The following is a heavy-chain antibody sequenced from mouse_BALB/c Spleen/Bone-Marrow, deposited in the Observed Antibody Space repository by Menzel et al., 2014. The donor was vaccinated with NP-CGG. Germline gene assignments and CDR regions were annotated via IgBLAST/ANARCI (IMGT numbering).Heavy chain of an antibody. J-gene: IGHJ1*01. CDR2: XYPGNSDT. CDR3: TXXXXXXXXXX. V-gene: IGHV1-5*01. Sequence: VQLQQSGTVLARPGASVKMSCKASGYSFTSYWMHWVKQRPGQGLEWIGXXYPGNSDTSYNQKFKGKAKLTAVTSASTAYMELSSXTNEDSAVYYCTXXXXXXXXXXWGEGTTVTVSS. CDR1: GYSFTSYW.